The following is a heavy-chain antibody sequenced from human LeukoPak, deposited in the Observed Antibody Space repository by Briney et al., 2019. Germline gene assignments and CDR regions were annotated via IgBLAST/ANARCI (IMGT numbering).Heavy chain of an antibody. D-gene: IGHD3-22*01. J-gene: IGHJ4*02. Sequence: GGSLRLSCSASGFTFKKYAIHWVRQAPGQGLGYVSAINSNGGRTYYADSVKCRFTISRDKSKDTLFLQMSSLRVEDTAVYYCVKDLYYDNSGYYSGAFDYWGQGTLVTVSS. CDR2: INSNGGRT. V-gene: IGHV3-64D*06. CDR3: VKDLYYDNSGYYSGAFDY. CDR1: GFTFKKYA.